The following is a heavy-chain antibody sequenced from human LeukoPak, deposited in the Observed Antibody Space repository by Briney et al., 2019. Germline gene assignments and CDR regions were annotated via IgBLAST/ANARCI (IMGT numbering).Heavy chain of an antibody. CDR1: GFTFSSYA. CDR2: ISSSGGST. V-gene: IGHV3-23*01. CDR3: AKDFHDYGDYVAAFDI. Sequence: PGGSLRLSCAASGFTFSSYAMSWVRQAPGKGLEWVSAISSSGGSTYYADSVKGRFTTSRDNSKNTLYLQMNSLRAEDTAVYYCAKDFHDYGDYVAAFDIWGQRTMVTVSS. D-gene: IGHD4-17*01. J-gene: IGHJ3*02.